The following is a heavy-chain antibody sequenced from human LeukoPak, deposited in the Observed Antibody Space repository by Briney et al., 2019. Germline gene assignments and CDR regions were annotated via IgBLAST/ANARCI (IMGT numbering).Heavy chain of an antibody. Sequence: PGGSLRLSCAASGFTFSGSAMHWVRQASGKGLEWVGRIRSKANSYATAYAASVKGRFTISRDDSKNTAYLQMNSLRAEDTAVYYCAKDPMTSVTTTAYWGQGTLVTVSS. CDR1: GFTFSGSA. V-gene: IGHV3-73*01. D-gene: IGHD4-17*01. CDR2: IRSKANSYAT. J-gene: IGHJ4*02. CDR3: AKDPMTSVTTTAY.